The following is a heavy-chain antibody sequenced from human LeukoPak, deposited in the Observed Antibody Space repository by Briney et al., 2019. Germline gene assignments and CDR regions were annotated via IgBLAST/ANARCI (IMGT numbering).Heavy chain of an antibody. J-gene: IGHJ4*02. CDR1: GFTFSNAW. CDR2: IKSKTDGGTP. Sequence: PGGSLRLSCAASGFTFSNAWMSWVRQAPGKGLEWVGRIKSKTDGGTPDYAAPVKGRFTISRDDSKSIAYLQMNSLKTEDTAVYYCTRDHRGYYGSGSPDYWGQGTLVTVSS. V-gene: IGHV3-15*01. D-gene: IGHD3-10*01. CDR3: TRDHRGYYGSGSPDY.